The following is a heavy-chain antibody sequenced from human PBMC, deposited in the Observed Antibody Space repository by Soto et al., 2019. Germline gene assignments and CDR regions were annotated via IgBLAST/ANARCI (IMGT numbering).Heavy chain of an antibody. CDR1: GGSISSNY. Sequence: PSETLSLTCTVSGGSISSNYWSWIRQPPGKGLEWIGYIYYSGSTNYNPSLKSRVTISIDTSKNQFSLNLSSVTAADTAVYYCARAVRTTVYYYYYGMDVWGQGTTVTVSS. J-gene: IGHJ6*02. D-gene: IGHD1-1*01. CDR2: IYYSGST. CDR3: ARAVRTTVYYYYYGMDV. V-gene: IGHV4-59*08.